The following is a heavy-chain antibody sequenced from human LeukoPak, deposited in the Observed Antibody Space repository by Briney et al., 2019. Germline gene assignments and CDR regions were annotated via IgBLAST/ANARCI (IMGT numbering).Heavy chain of an antibody. V-gene: IGHV4-39*07. CDR2: IYYSGST. J-gene: IGHJ3*02. CDR3: ARAYYDFWSGWGHAFDI. CDR1: GGSISSSSYY. D-gene: IGHD3-3*01. Sequence: SETLSLTCTVSGGSISSSSYYWGWIRQPPGKGLEWIGSIYYSGSTNYNPSLKSRVTISVDTSKNQFSLKLSSVTAADTAVYYCARAYYDFWSGWGHAFDIWGQGTMVTVSS.